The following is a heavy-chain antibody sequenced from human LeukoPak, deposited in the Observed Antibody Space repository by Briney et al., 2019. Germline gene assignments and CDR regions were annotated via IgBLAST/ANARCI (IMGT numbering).Heavy chain of an antibody. J-gene: IGHJ4*02. Sequence: GGSLRLSCAASGFTFSSYGMSWVRQAPGKGLEWVAAIWYDGSNKYYVDSVKGRFGISRDNSKSTTYLQMNGLRADDTAVYYCAKTTGGWPRFFDHWGQGTLVAVSS. CDR3: AKTTGGWPRFFDH. CDR1: GFTFSSYG. V-gene: IGHV3-33*03. D-gene: IGHD6-19*01. CDR2: IWYDGSNK.